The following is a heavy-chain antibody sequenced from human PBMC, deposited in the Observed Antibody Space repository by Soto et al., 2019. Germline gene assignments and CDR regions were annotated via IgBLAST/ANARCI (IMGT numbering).Heavy chain of an antibody. CDR2: IIPISGTA. CDR3: ARSQGSSTSLEIYYYYYYGMDV. V-gene: IGHV1-69*01. CDR1: GGTFSSYA. J-gene: IGHJ6*02. Sequence: QVQLVQSGAEVKKPGSSVKVSCKASGGTFSSYAISWVRQAPGQGLEWMGGIIPISGTANYAQKFQGRVTITAAEDTSTAYKELSSRGSEDTAVYYCARSQGSSTSLEIYYYYYYGMDVWGQGTTVTVPS. D-gene: IGHD2-2*01.